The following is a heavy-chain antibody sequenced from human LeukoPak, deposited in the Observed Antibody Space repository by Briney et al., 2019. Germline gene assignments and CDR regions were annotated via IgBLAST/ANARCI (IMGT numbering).Heavy chain of an antibody. V-gene: IGHV4-30-2*01. Sequence: SQTLSLTCTVSGGSISSGGYYWSWIRQPPGKGLEWIGYIYHSGSTYYNPSLKSRVTMSVDRSKNQFSLKLSSVTAADTAVYYCARHRVYRLSGWFDPWGQGTLVTVSS. CDR3: ARHRVYRLSGWFDP. CDR2: IYHSGST. J-gene: IGHJ5*02. D-gene: IGHD6-6*01. CDR1: GGSISSGGYY.